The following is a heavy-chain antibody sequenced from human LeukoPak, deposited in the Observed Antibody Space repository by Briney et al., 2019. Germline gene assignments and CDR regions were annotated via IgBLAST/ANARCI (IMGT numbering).Heavy chain of an antibody. Sequence: SQTLSLTCAISGDSVSSNSAAWNWIRQSPSRGLEWLGRTYYRSKWYNDYAVSVKSRITINPDTSKNQFSLQLNSVTPEDTAVYYCARDLQIYYGSGKGFNWFDPWGQGTLVTVSS. V-gene: IGHV6-1*01. CDR2: TYYRSKWYN. J-gene: IGHJ5*02. CDR1: GDSVSSNSAA. CDR3: ARDLQIYYGSGKGFNWFDP. D-gene: IGHD3-10*01.